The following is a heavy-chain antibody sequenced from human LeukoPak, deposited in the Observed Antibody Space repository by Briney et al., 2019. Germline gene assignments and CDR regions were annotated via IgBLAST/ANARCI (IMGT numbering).Heavy chain of an antibody. Sequence: SETLSLTCTVSGGSIGSSSYYWGWIRQPPGKGLEWIGSIYYSGSTYYNPSLKSRVTISVDTSKNQFSLKLSSVTAADTAVYYCARELVLWFGELSDFDYWGQGTLVTVSS. CDR3: ARELVLWFGELSDFDY. CDR1: GGSIGSSSYY. CDR2: IYYSGST. D-gene: IGHD3-10*01. V-gene: IGHV4-39*07. J-gene: IGHJ4*02.